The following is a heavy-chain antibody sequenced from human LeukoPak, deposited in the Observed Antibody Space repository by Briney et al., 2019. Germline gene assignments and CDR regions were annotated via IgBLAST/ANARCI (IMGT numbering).Heavy chain of an antibody. D-gene: IGHD4-17*01. CDR3: AREGYGETDY. Sequence: SETLSLTCTVSGGSISSYYWSWIRQPPGKGLEWIGYIYYSGSTNYNPSLKSRVTMSVDTSKNQFSLKLSSVTAADTAVYYCAREGYGETDYWGQGTLVTVSS. V-gene: IGHV4-59*12. CDR2: IYYSGST. J-gene: IGHJ4*02. CDR1: GGSISSYY.